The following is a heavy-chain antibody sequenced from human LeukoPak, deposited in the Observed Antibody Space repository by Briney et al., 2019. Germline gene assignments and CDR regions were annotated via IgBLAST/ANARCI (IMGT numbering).Heavy chain of an antibody. V-gene: IGHV3-33*01. CDR2: IWYDGSNK. J-gene: IGHJ3*02. Sequence: PGRSLRLSCAASGFTFSSYGMHWVRQAPGKELEWVAVIWYDGSNKYYADSVKGRFTISRDNSKNTLYLQMNSLRAEDTAVYYCARDVLITMVRGVISDAFDIWGQGTMVTVSS. CDR1: GFTFSSYG. CDR3: ARDVLITMVRGVISDAFDI. D-gene: IGHD3-10*01.